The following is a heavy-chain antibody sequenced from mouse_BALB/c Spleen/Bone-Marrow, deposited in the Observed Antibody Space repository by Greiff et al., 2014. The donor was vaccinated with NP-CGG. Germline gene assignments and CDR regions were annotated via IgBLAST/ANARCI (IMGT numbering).Heavy chain of an antibody. CDR3: ARQYGNLGVMDY. V-gene: IGHV5-6*01. CDR1: GFTFSRYG. D-gene: IGHD2-1*01. J-gene: IGHJ4*01. Sequence: EVKLMESGGDLVKPGGSLKLSCAASGFTFSRYGMSWVRQTPDKRLERVANISSGGSYTYYPDSVKGRFTISRDNAKNTLYLHMSSLKSEDTAMYYCARQYGNLGVMDYWGHGTSVTVSS. CDR2: ISSGGSYT.